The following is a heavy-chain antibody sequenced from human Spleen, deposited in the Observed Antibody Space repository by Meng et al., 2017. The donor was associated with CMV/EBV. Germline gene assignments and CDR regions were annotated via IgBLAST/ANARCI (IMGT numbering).Heavy chain of an antibody. V-gene: IGHV4-39*01. CDR1: SSCY. Sequence: SSCYWGWIRQPPGKGLEWIGSIYYSGSTYYNPSLKSRVTISVDTSKNQFSLKLSSVTAADTAVYYCARPRPFYCTNGVCYNGHPFDYWGQRTLVTVSS. D-gene: IGHD2-8*01. CDR3: ARPRPFYCTNGVCYNGHPFDY. CDR2: IYYSGST. J-gene: IGHJ4*02.